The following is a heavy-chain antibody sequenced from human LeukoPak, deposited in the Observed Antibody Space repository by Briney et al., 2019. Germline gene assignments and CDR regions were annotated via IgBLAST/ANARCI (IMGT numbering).Heavy chain of an antibody. V-gene: IGHV4-59*01. D-gene: IGHD6-19*01. J-gene: IGHJ4*02. CDR3: ARSGGYSSGWLV. Sequence: SETLSLTCAVYGGSFSGYYWSWIRQPPGKGLEWIGYIYYSGSTKYNPSLKSRVTISVDTSKNQFSLKLSSVTAADTAVYYCARSGGYSSGWLVWGQGILVAVSS. CDR1: GGSFSGYY. CDR2: IYYSGST.